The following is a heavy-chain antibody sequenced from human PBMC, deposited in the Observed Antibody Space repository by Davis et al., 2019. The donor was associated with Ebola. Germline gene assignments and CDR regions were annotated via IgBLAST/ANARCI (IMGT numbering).Heavy chain of an antibody. J-gene: IGHJ3*02. CDR2: IYYSGST. CDR1: GGSISSYY. Sequence: PSETLSLTCTVSGGSISSYYWSWIRQPPGKGLEWIGYIYYSGSTNYNPSLKSRVTMSVDTSKNQFSLKLSSVTAADTAVYYCARGSAHYGGPRGNAFDIWGQGTMVTVSS. D-gene: IGHD4-17*01. CDR3: ARGSAHYGGPRGNAFDI. V-gene: IGHV4-59*12.